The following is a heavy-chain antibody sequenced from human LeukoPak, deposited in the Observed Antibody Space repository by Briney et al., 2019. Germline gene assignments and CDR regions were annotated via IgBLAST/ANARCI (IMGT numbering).Heavy chain of an antibody. D-gene: IGHD6-13*01. CDR2: ISYTGST. CDR3: ARHAGGIAASGTRPFDY. J-gene: IGHJ4*02. Sequence: SETLSLTCSVSGDSIRSGTYSWGRIRQPPGKGLGWLGCISYTGSTYYNPSLKSRVTISVDTSKNQFPLKMSSVTAADTAVYYCARHAGGIAASGTRPFDYWGQGTLVTVSS. CDR1: GDSIRSGTYS. V-gene: IGHV4-39*01.